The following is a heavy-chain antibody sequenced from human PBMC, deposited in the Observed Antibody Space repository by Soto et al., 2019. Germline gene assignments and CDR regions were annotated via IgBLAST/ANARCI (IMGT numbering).Heavy chain of an antibody. CDR3: TRGCSSSSAHNFDH. V-gene: IGHV3-11*01. D-gene: IGHD6-6*01. Sequence: QVQLVESGGGLVKPGGSLRLSCAASGFTFSGYTMSWIRQAPGKGLEWVSYITSSGSNTFEAESVKGRFTISRDNTMNLLYLQMNTLNAESTAMYNCTRGCSSSSAHNFDHWGQGTLVTVSS. CDR2: ITSSGSNT. CDR1: GFTFSGYT. J-gene: IGHJ4*02.